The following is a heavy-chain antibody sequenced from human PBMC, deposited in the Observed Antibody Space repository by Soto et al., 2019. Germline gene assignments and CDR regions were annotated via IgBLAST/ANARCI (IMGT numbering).Heavy chain of an antibody. D-gene: IGHD3-3*01. V-gene: IGHV1-2*02. J-gene: IGHJ3*02. Sequence: QLHLVQSGAVWKNPGASVTVSCSPLGYPVTAYFMHWLRKAPERGLEWRGGINPATGAAKYTQTFQGRVTMTRDTSTSTVFMELSGLTSEDTAVFYCARGGGVGVAGSAAFDMWGQGTLVTVSS. CDR3: ARGGGVGVAGSAAFDM. CDR2: INPATGAA. CDR1: GYPVTAYF.